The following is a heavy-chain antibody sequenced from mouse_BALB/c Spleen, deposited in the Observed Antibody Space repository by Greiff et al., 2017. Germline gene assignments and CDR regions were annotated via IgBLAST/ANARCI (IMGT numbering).Heavy chain of an antibody. V-gene: IGHV3-2*02. CDR2: ISYSGST. J-gene: IGHJ2*01. Sequence: EVKLVESGPGLVKPSQSLSLTCTVTGYSITSDYAWNWIRQFPGNKLEWMGYISYSGSTSYNPSLKSRISITRDTSKNQFFLQLNSVTTEDTATYYCAREGWLLLDYWGQGTTLTVSS. D-gene: IGHD2-3*01. CDR3: AREGWLLLDY. CDR1: GYSITSDYA.